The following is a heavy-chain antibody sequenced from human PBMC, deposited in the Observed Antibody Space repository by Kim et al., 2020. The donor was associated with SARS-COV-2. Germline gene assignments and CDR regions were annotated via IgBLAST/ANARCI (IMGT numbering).Heavy chain of an antibody. CDR2: IWYDGSNK. CDR1: GFTFSSYG. V-gene: IGHV3-33*01. CDR3: ARGSFNYDYVWGSSRYGIGDY. D-gene: IGHD3-16*02. J-gene: IGHJ4*02. Sequence: GGSLRLSCAASGFTFSSYGMHWVRQAPGKGLEWVAVIWYDGSNKYYADSVKGRFTISRDNSKNTLYLQMNSLRAEDTAVYYCARGSFNYDYVWGSSRYGIGDYWGQGTLVTVSS.